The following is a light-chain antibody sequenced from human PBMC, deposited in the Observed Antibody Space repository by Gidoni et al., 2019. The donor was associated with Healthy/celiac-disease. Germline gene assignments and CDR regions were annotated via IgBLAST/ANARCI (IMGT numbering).Light chain of an antibody. Sequence: QSALTQPRSVSGSPGQSVTISCTGTSSDVGGYNYVSWYQQHPGKAPKLMIYDVSKRPSGVPDRFSGSKSGNTASLTISGPQAEDEADYYCCSYAGSQVFGGGTKLTVL. CDR3: CSYAGSQV. CDR2: DVS. V-gene: IGLV2-11*01. CDR1: SSDVGGYNY. J-gene: IGLJ2*01.